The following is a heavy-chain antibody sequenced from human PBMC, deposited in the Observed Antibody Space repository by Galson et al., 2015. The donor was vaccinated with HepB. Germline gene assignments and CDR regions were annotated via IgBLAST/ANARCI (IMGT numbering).Heavy chain of an antibody. CDR3: ARQSREYSSGWYLGSFNYMDV. CDR2: ISDSGNT. J-gene: IGHJ6*03. CDR1: GGSNNYYY. Sequence: ETLSLTCTVSGGSNNYYYWSWIRPSPGRGLEWIGYISDSGNTTYHPSLKSRVILSLDTSHNQFSLRLNSVTAADTAVYYCARQSREYSSGWYLGSFNYMDVWGKGSTVTVSS. V-gene: IGHV4-59*01. D-gene: IGHD6-19*01.